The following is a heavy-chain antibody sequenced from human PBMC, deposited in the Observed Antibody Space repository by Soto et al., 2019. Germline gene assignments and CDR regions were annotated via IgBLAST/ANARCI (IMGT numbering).Heavy chain of an antibody. J-gene: IGHJ4*02. CDR1: GFTFSSYW. V-gene: IGHV3-74*01. CDR3: ARDKVPFYGPGSFAY. CDR2: ITSDGSDT. Sequence: EVQLVESGGGLVQPGGSLRLSCAASGFTFSSYWMHWVRQAPGKGLVWVSRITSDGSDTTYADSVKGRFTISRENAKNTLLLQLNSLRAEDMAVYYCARDKVPFYGPGSFAYWGQGTLVTVSS. D-gene: IGHD3-10*01.